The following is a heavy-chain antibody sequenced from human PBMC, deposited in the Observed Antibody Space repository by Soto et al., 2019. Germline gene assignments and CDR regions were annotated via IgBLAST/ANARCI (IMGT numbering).Heavy chain of an antibody. V-gene: IGHV3-7*01. CDR1: GFTFSTSW. CDR2: IKEDGSEK. CDR3: VRDRGHNAFAY. Sequence: GGYLRLSCAASGFTFSTSWMNWVRQAPGKGLEWVAGIKEDGSEKYYVDSVKGRFTISKDNAENSLELHMNRLRVEDTAVYYCVRDRGHNAFAYWGLGTLVIVSS. J-gene: IGHJ1*01. D-gene: IGHD3-16*01.